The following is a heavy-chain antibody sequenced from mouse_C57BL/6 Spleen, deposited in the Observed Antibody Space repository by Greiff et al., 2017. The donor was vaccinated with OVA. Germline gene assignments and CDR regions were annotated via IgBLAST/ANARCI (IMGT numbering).Heavy chain of an antibody. V-gene: IGHV1-81*01. Sequence: QVQLQQSGAELARPGASVKLSCKASGYTFTSYGISWVKQRTGQGLEWIGEIYPRSGNTYYNEKFKGKATLTADKSSSTAYMELSSLTSEDSAVYFCARANWDQYYFDYWGQGTTLTVSS. J-gene: IGHJ2*01. CDR3: ARANWDQYYFDY. CDR2: IYPRSGNT. D-gene: IGHD4-1*01. CDR1: GYTFTSYG.